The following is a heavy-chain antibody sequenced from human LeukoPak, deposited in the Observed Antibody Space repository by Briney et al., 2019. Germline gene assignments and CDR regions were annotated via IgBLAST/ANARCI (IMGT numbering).Heavy chain of an antibody. CDR3: ARAPLHLAMYHYFDY. CDR1: GFIFSTYS. D-gene: IGHD2-2*01. V-gene: IGHV3-21*01. Sequence: GGSLRLSCAASGFIFSTYSMNWVRQAPGKGLEWVSYISTSSSYIHYADSVNGRFTISRDNAKKSLFLQMNSLRAEDTAVYYCARAPLHLAMYHYFDYWGQGTLVTVSS. J-gene: IGHJ4*02. CDR2: ISTSSSYI.